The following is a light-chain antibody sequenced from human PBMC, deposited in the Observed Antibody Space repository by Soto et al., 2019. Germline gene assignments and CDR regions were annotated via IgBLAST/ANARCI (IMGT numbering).Light chain of an antibody. CDR3: QQYNSYSWT. CDR2: KAS. CDR1: QSISSW. Sequence: DIQMTQSPSTLSASVGDRVTITCRASQSISSWLAWYQQKPGKAPKLLIYKASSFESEVPSRFIASGSGTEFTLTISSLQPDDFATDDGQQYNSYSWTFGQGTKVEVK. V-gene: IGKV1-5*03. J-gene: IGKJ1*01.